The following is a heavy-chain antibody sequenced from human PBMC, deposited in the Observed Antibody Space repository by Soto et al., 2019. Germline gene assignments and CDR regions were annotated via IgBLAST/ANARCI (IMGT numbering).Heavy chain of an antibody. V-gene: IGHV3-30*18. D-gene: IGHD6-13*01. Sequence: QVQLVESGGGVVQPGTSLRLSCVPSGFTFRNYGMYWVRQAPGKGLEWVAVISYDGNNKYYADSVKGRFTISRDNGKKMLYLQMNSLRPEDTGVYYCAKDLGQQLVLNYGMDVWGQGTTVTVSS. J-gene: IGHJ6*02. CDR1: GFTFRNYG. CDR3: AKDLGQQLVLNYGMDV. CDR2: ISYDGNNK.